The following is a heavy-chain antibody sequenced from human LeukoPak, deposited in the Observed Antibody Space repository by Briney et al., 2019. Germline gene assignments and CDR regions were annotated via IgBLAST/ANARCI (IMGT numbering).Heavy chain of an antibody. D-gene: IGHD2-21*02. CDR1: GFTFSSYA. CDR3: ARVSGVVTAPEYFQH. CDR2: ISSIGGST. V-gene: IGHV3-64*04. J-gene: IGHJ1*01. Sequence: PGGSLRLSCSASGFTFSSYAMHWVRQAPGKGLEYVSAISSIGGSTYYADSVKGRFTISRDNAKNSLYLQMNSLRAEDTGVYYCARVSGVVTAPEYFQHWGQGTLVTVSS.